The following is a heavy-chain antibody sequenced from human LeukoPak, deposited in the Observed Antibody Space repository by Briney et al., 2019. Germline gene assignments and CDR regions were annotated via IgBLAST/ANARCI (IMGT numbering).Heavy chain of an antibody. CDR2: IYYSGST. CDR3: ARAYGSGTSYHPDY. Sequence: PSETLSLTCTVSGGSISSGGYYWSWIRQHPGKGLEWIGYIYYSGSTYYNPSLKSRVTISVDTSKNQFSLKLSSVTAADTAVYYCARAYGSGTSYHPDYWGQGTLVTVSS. CDR1: GGSISSGGYY. D-gene: IGHD3-10*01. V-gene: IGHV4-31*03. J-gene: IGHJ4*02.